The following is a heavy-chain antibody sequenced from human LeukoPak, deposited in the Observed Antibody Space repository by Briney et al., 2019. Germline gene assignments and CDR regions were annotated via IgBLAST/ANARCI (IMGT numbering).Heavy chain of an antibody. CDR1: GFTFSSYG. CDR2: ISYDGTNK. D-gene: IGHD4-23*01. V-gene: IGHV3-30*03. J-gene: IGHJ4*02. CDR3: ARAGYGGNSGLSNY. Sequence: GGSLRLSCAASGFTFSSYGMHWVRQAPGKGLEWVAVISYDGTNKYYADSVKGRFTISRDNAENSLYLQMNSLRAEDTAVYYCARAGYGGNSGLSNYWGQGTLVTVSS.